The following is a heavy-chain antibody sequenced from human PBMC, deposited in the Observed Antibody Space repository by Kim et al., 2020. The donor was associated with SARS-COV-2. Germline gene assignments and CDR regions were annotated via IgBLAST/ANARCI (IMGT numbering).Heavy chain of an antibody. Sequence: ASVKVSCKVSGYTLTELSMHWVRQAPGKGLEWMGGFDPEDGETIYAQKFQGRVTMTEDTSTDTAYMELSSLRSEDTAVYYCATGEAAAGQLPMYYYYGMDVWGQGTTVTVSS. CDR3: ATGEAAAGQLPMYYYYGMDV. V-gene: IGHV1-24*01. CDR1: GYTLTELS. J-gene: IGHJ6*02. D-gene: IGHD6-13*01. CDR2: FDPEDGET.